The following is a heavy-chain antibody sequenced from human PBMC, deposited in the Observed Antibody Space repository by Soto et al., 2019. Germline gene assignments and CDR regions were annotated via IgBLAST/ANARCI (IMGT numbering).Heavy chain of an antibody. CDR2: VYYTGTT. CDR1: GGSISSYF. Sequence: SETLSLTCTVSGGSISSYFYIWVRQPPGKGLEWIGSVYYTGTTDYNPSLKSRVNISVDTSTTQFSLNLRTVTAADPAVYYCVGVLAAVPRAVADGGRRSLATDSS. V-gene: IGHV4-59*01. CDR3: VGVLAAVPRAVAD. D-gene: IGHD6-13*01. J-gene: IGHJ2*01.